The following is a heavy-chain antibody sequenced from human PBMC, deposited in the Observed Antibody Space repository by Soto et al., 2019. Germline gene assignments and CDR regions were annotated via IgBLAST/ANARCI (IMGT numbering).Heavy chain of an antibody. CDR2: IYSGGST. D-gene: IGHD3-3*01. Sequence: GGSLRLSCAASGFTVSSNYMSWVRQAPGKGLEWVSVIYSGGSTYYADSVKGRFTISRDNSKNTLYLQMNSLRAEDTAVYYCARAQNYDFWSGYYDAFDIWGQGTMVTVSS. J-gene: IGHJ3*02. V-gene: IGHV3-66*02. CDR3: ARAQNYDFWSGYYDAFDI. CDR1: GFTVSSNY.